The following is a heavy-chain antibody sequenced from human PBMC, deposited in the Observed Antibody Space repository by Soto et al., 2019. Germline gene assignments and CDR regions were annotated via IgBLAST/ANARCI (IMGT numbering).Heavy chain of an antibody. V-gene: IGHV3-72*01. J-gene: IGHJ6*01. CDR2: SRNRVNSHTT. CDR3: SRGLLGGAPSYTFHGMDV. Sequence: EVQLVESGGGLVQPGGSLRLSCAASGFTFSDHYMDWVRQAPGKGLEWVARSRNRVNSHTTEYAASVKGRFTISRDEAKSSLYLQIISLKIEATAVYYWSRGLLGGAPSYTFHGMDVWGQGTTVTVSS. D-gene: IGHD2-21*01. CDR1: GFTFSDHY.